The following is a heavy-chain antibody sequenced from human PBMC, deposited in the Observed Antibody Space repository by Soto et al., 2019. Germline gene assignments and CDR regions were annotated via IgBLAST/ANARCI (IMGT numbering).Heavy chain of an antibody. J-gene: IGHJ3*02. Sequence: SETLSLTCNVSGDSINNGEYYWSWFRQPPGKGLEWIGYIYYNEVTYYNPSLKRRPTISLETSKNQFSLQLTSVTAADTAVYYCARDHTVTTGAFDISGPGTMVTVSS. CDR1: GDSINNGEYY. D-gene: IGHD4-17*01. V-gene: IGHV4-30-4*01. CDR2: IYYNEVT. CDR3: ARDHTVTTGAFDI.